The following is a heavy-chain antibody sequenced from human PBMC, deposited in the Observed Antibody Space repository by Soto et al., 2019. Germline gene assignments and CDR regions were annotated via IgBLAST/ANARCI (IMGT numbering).Heavy chain of an antibody. CDR3: ARHGYSYGGGYFDY. J-gene: IGHJ4*02. CDR1: GFTVSSNY. Sequence: EVQLVESGGGLVQPGGSLRLSCAASGFTVSSNYMSWVRQAPGKGLEWVSVIYSGGSAYYADSVKGRFTISRDNSKNTLYLQMNSLRAEGTAVYYCARHGYSYGGGYFDYWGQGPLVTVSS. V-gene: IGHV3-66*04. CDR2: IYSGGSA. D-gene: IGHD5-18*01.